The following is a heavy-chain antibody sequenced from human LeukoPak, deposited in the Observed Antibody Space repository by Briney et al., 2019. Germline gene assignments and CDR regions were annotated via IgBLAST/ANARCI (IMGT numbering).Heavy chain of an antibody. J-gene: IGHJ4*02. V-gene: IGHV3-15*01. D-gene: IGHD1-7*01. CDR3: TTGPPTTVDFDY. CDR2: IKSKTDGETT. CDR1: GFSLTNAW. Sequence: GRSLRLSCAASGFSLTNAWMSWVRQAPGKGLEWVGRIKSKTDGETTDYAAPVKGTFTISRDDSKNTVYLQMNSLKTEDTAVYYCTTGPPTTVDFDYWGQGTLVTVSS.